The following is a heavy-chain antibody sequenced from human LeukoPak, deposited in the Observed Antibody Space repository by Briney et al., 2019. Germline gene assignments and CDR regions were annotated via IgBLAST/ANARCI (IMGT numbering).Heavy chain of an antibody. CDR2: IYPGDSDT. CDR3: ARRRDGYNYVGTDY. J-gene: IGHJ4*02. CDR1: SSSSYY. Sequence: SSSSYYWGWIRQPPGKGLEWMGIIYPGDSDTTYSPSFQGQVTISADKSISTAYLQWSSLKASDTAMYYCARRRDGYNYVGTDYWGQGTLVTVSS. D-gene: IGHD5-24*01. V-gene: IGHV5-51*01.